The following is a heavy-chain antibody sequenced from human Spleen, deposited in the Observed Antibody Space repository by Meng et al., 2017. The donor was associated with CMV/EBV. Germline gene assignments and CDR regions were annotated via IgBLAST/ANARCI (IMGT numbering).Heavy chain of an antibody. V-gene: IGHV3-23*01. CDR1: GFSFSNYA. Sequence: GESLKISCAASGFSFSNYAMSWVRQAPGKGLKWVSTITGSGGSTSYADSVEGRFTISRDNSEKMVHLQMNSLRIEDTAVYYCAKCRSGIAAALNYWGLGTLVTVSS. CDR2: ITGSGGST. J-gene: IGHJ4*02. D-gene: IGHD6-13*01. CDR3: AKCRSGIAAALNY.